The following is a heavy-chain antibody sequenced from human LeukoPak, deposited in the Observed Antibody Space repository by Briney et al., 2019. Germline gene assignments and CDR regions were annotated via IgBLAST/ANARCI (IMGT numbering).Heavy chain of an antibody. Sequence: GGSLRLSCAASGFSFADFAMHWVRHVPGKGLGWVSGITWNSDKRGYADSVKGRFTISRDNAKNSLYLQMNSLRVEDTALYYCARDGGSATRYNYYYYYMDVWGKGGTVTVSS. CDR3: ARDGGSATRYNYYYYYMDV. V-gene: IGHV3-9*01. D-gene: IGHD1-26*01. J-gene: IGHJ6*03. CDR2: ITWNSDKR. CDR1: GFSFADFA.